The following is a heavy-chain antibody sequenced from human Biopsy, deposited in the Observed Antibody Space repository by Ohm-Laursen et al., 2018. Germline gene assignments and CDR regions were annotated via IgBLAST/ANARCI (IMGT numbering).Heavy chain of an antibody. J-gene: IGHJ3*02. CDR1: GSFISTYY. D-gene: IGHD3-22*01. CDR2: TYNTGST. CDR3: SRDLPYYENSGYGAFDM. Sequence: SDTLSLTCTVSGSFISTYYWSWIRQPAGKALEWIGRTYNTGSTNYNPSLQSRVTMSVDTSKNQFSLKMSSVTAADTAVYYCSRDLPYYENSGYGAFDMWGQGTMVTVSS. V-gene: IGHV4-4*07.